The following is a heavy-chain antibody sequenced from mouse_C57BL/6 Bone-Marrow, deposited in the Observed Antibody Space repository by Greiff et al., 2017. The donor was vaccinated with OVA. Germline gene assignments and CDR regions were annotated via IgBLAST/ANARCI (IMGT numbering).Heavy chain of an antibody. CDR2: IWSGGST. CDR1: GFSLTSYG. J-gene: IGHJ3*01. D-gene: IGHD2-1*01. CDR3: ARMVTGGAY. Sequence: QVQLQQSGPGLVQPSQSLSITCTVSGFSLTSYGVHWVRQSPGKGLEWLGVIWSGGSTDYNAAFISGLSISKDNSKSQVFFKMNSLQADDTAIYYCARMVTGGAYWGQGTLVTVSA. V-gene: IGHV2-2*01.